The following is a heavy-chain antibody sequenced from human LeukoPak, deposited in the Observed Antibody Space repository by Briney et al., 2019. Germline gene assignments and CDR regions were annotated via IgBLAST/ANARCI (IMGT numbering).Heavy chain of an antibody. CDR3: ARDLSGSFSIDY. V-gene: IGHV3-30*04. J-gene: IGHJ4*02. Sequence: GGSLRLSCGASGFTFDTYNMHWVRQAPGKGLEWVAMIIYDGDSESYADTVKGRFTISRDNSKNLLYLHMNSLRDEDTAIYYCARDLSGSFSIDYWGQGTLVTVSS. CDR2: IIYDGDSE. CDR1: GFTFDTYN. D-gene: IGHD1-26*01.